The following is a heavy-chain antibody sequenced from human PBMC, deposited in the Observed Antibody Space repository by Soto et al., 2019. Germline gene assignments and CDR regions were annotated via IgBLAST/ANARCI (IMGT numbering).Heavy chain of an antibody. CDR1: GGSINSSSYY. Sequence: QLQLQESGPGLVKPSETLSLTCTVSGGSINSSSYYWGWIRQPPGKGLEWIGSIDYSGSTYYNPSLKSRVTISVDTSKTQFALKLSSVTAADTAVYYCARQFLGAFDIWGQGTMVTVSS. J-gene: IGHJ3*02. CDR3: ARQFLGAFDI. D-gene: IGHD2-21*01. V-gene: IGHV4-39*01. CDR2: IDYSGST.